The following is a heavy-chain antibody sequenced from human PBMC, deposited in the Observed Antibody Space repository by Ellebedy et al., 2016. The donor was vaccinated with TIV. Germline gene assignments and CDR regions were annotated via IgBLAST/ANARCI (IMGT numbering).Heavy chain of an antibody. CDR1: GYSISSGYY. Sequence: SETLSLTCTVSGYSISSGYYWGWIRQPPGKGLERIGSIYHSGSTYYNPSLKSRVTISVDTSKNQFSLKLRSVTAADTAVYYCARDRTGTSFDYWGQGTLVTVSS. D-gene: IGHD1-7*01. V-gene: IGHV4-38-2*02. CDR2: IYHSGST. J-gene: IGHJ4*02. CDR3: ARDRTGTSFDY.